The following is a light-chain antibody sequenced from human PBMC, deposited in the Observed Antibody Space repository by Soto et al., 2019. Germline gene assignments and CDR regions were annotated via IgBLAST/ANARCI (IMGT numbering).Light chain of an antibody. CDR3: CSYAGRYTWV. CDR1: SSDVGGYNY. Sequence: QSALTQPRSVSGSPGQSVTISCTGTSSDVGGYNYVSWYQQHPGKAPKLIIYDVSKRPSGIPDRFSGSKSGNTASLTISGLHAEEEADYYCCSYAGRYTWVFGGGTQLTVL. J-gene: IGLJ3*02. V-gene: IGLV2-11*01. CDR2: DVS.